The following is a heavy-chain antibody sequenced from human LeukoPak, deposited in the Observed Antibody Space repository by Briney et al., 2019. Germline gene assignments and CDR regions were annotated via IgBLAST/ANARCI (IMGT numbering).Heavy chain of an antibody. D-gene: IGHD3-22*01. CDR2: INPSGGST. V-gene: IGHV1-46*01. CDR3: ARAGDYYDSTAYYLY. CDR1: GYTFTSYY. J-gene: IGHJ4*02. Sequence: GASVKVSCKASGYTFTSYYLHWVRQAPGQGLEWMGMINPSGGSTSYTQKFQGRVTMTRDTPTSTVYMELSSLRSEDTAVYYCARAGDYYDSTAYYLYWGQGTLVTVSS.